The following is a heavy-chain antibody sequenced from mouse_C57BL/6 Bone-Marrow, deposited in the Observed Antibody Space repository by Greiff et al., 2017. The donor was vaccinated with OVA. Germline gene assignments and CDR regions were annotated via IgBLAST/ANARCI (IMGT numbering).Heavy chain of an antibody. D-gene: IGHD1-1*01. CDR3: ARQEGYYGSSYGYFDV. CDR2: ISNGGGST. Sequence: EVKLEESGGGLVQPGGSLKLSCAASGFTFSDYYMYWVRQTPEKRLGWVAYISNGGGSTYYPDTVKGRFTISRDNAKNTLYLQMSRLKSEDTAMYYCARQEGYYGSSYGYFDVWGTGTTVTVSS. J-gene: IGHJ1*03. V-gene: IGHV5-12*01. CDR1: GFTFSDYY.